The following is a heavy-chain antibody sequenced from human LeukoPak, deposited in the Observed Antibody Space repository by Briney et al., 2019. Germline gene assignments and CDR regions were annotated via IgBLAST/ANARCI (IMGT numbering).Heavy chain of an antibody. D-gene: IGHD3-22*01. V-gene: IGHV1-69*13. CDR1: GYTFTSYD. CDR3: ARDDSPYYYYGMDV. Sequence: GASVKVSCKASGYTFTSYDINWVRQATGQGLEWMGGIIPIFGTANYAQKFQGRVTITADESTSTAYMELSSLRSEDTAVYYCARDDSPYYYYGMDVWGQGTTVTVSS. CDR2: IIPIFGTA. J-gene: IGHJ6*02.